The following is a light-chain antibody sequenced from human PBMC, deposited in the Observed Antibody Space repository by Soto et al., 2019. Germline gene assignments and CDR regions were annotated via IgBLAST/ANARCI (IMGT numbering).Light chain of an antibody. V-gene: IGLV1-40*01. Sequence: QSVLTQPPSISGAPGQRVTISCTGSSSNIGAGSDVHWYHQLPGTAPKLLIYGNTNRPSGVPDRFSGSKSDTSASLAITGLQAEDEADYYCQSYDSSLSGVIFGGGTKVTVL. CDR1: SSNIGAGSD. CDR3: QSYDSSLSGVI. J-gene: IGLJ2*01. CDR2: GNT.